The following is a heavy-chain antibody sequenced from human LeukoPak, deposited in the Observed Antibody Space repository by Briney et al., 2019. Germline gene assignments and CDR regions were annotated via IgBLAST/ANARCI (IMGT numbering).Heavy chain of an antibody. J-gene: IGHJ5*02. V-gene: IGHV6-1*01. Sequence: SQTLSLTCAISGDSVSSNSVTWNWNRQSPLRGLEWLGRTYYRSTCYNDYAVSVRGRITVNPDTSKNQFSLHLNSVTPADTAVYYCARRLTQYDCFDPWGQGILVTVSS. CDR3: ARRLTQYDCFDP. D-gene: IGHD2-2*01. CDR2: TYYRSTCYN. CDR1: GDSVSSNSVT.